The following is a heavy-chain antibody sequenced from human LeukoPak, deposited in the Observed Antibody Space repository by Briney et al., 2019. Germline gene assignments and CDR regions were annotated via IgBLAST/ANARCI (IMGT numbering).Heavy chain of an antibody. V-gene: IGHV1-18*01. CDR1: GYTFTNYG. CDR2: ISAYNGNT. D-gene: IGHD6-19*01. CDR3: AGESAQLRVADDY. Sequence: ASVKVSCKASGYTFTNYGITWVRQAPGQGLEWMGWISAYNGNTNYAQKLQGRVTVTTDTSTSTAYMELRSLRSDDTAVYYCAGESAQLRVADDYWGQGTLVTVSS. J-gene: IGHJ4*02.